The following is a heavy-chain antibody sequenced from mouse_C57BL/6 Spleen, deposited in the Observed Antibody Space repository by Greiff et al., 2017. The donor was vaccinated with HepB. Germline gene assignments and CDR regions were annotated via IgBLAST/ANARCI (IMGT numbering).Heavy chain of an antibody. D-gene: IGHD1-1*01. J-gene: IGHJ4*01. Sequence: EVQLQQSGPELVKPGASVKIPCKASGYTFTDYNMDWVKQSHGKSLEWIGDINPNNGGTIYNQKFKGKATLTVDKSSSTAYMELRSLTSEDTAVYYCARTRYYGSSLDAMDYWGQGTSVTVSS. CDR2: INPNNGGT. CDR1: GYTFTDYN. CDR3: ARTRYYGSSLDAMDY. V-gene: IGHV1-18*01.